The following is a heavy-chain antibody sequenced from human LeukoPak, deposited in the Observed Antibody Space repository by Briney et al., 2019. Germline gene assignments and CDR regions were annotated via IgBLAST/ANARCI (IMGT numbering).Heavy chain of an antibody. Sequence: SVKVSCKASGGTFSSYAISWVRQAPGQGLEWMGGIIPIFGTANYAQKFQGRVTITTDESTSTAYMELSSLRSEDTAVYYCARSYYDSSGYYSFDYWGQGTLVTVSS. CDR2: IIPIFGTA. CDR1: GGTFSSYA. J-gene: IGHJ4*02. D-gene: IGHD3-22*01. CDR3: ARSYYDSSGYYSFDY. V-gene: IGHV1-69*05.